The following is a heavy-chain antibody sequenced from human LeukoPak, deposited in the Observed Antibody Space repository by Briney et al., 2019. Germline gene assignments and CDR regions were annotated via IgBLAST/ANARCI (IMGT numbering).Heavy chain of an antibody. CDR3: ARQLGGSGSY. V-gene: IGHV3-7*01. CDR2: IKQDGSEI. J-gene: IGHJ4*02. Sequence: GGSLRLSCAASGSTFNNYWISWVRQAPGKGLEWVANIKQDGSEIYYVDSVKGRFTISRDNTKNSVYLQMNSLRAEDTAVYYCARQLGGSGSYWGQGTLVTVSS. D-gene: IGHD3-10*01. CDR1: GSTFNNYW.